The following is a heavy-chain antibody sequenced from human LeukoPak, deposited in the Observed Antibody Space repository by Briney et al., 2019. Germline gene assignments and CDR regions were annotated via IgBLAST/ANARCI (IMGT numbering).Heavy chain of an antibody. CDR3: AKDGDSSSGHCDY. V-gene: IGHV1-8*01. Sequence: ASVKVSCKASGYTFTSYDINWVRQATGQGLEWMGWTNPNSGNTGYAQKFQGRVTMTRNTSISTAYMELSSLTSEDTAVYYCAKDGDSSSGHCDYWGQGTLVTVSS. CDR2: TNPNSGNT. J-gene: IGHJ4*02. D-gene: IGHD6-19*01. CDR1: GYTFTSYD.